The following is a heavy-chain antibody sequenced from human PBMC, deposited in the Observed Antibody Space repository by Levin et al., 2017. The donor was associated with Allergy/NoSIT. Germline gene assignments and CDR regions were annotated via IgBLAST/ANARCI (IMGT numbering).Heavy chain of an antibody. V-gene: IGHV3-64D*06. Sequence: QAGGSLRLSCSASGFTFSSSAMHWVRQSPGKGLEYLSGISSNGGNTYYADSVKARFTISRDNSKNTVYLQMSSLRVEDTAVYYCAYGSGSATEWDYWGQGTLVTVSS. CDR3: AYGSGSATEWDY. CDR2: ISSNGGNT. J-gene: IGHJ4*02. D-gene: IGHD3-10*01. CDR1: GFTFSSSA.